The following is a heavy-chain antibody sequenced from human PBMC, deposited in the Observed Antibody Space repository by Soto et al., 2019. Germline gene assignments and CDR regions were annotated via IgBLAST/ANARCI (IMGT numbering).Heavy chain of an antibody. CDR1: GYTFTGYY. CDR2: INPNSGGT. J-gene: IGHJ6*02. CDR3: ARAVAVAAYYYYGMDV. Sequence: QVQLVQSGAEVKKPGASVKVSCKASGYTFTGYYMHWVRQAPGQGLEWMGWINPNSGGTNYAQKFQGWVTMTSDTSISTAYMELSRLRSDDTAVYYCARAVAVAAYYYYGMDVWGQGTTVTVSS. V-gene: IGHV1-2*04. D-gene: IGHD6-19*01.